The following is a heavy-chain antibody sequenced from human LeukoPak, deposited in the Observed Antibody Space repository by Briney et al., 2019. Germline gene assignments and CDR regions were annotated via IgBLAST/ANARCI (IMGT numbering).Heavy chain of an antibody. D-gene: IGHD3-22*01. V-gene: IGHV4-31*03. CDR2: IYYSGST. J-gene: IGHJ5*02. CDR1: GGSISSGGYY. CDR3: ARWRRGQRLGAYYYDSSGYTNWFDP. Sequence: PSETLSLTCTVSGGSISSGGYYWSWIRQHPGKGLEWIGYIYYSGSTYYNPSLKSGVTTSVDTSKNQFSLKLSSVTAADTAVYYCARWRRGQRLGAYYYDSSGYTNWFDPWGQGTLVTVSS.